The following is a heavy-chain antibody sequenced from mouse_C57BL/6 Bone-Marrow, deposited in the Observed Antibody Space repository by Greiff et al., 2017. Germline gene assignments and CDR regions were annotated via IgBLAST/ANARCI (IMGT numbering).Heavy chain of an antibody. V-gene: IGHV1-55*01. J-gene: IGHJ3*01. CDR3: ARDERGGFAY. CDR2: IYPRSGNT. CDR1: GYTFTSYW. Sequence: VQLQQSGAELVKPGASVKMSCKASGYTFTSYWITWVKQRPGQGLEWIGDIYPRSGNTYYNEKFKGKATLTADKSSSTAYMELRSLTSEDSAVYFCARDERGGFAYWGQGTLVTVSA.